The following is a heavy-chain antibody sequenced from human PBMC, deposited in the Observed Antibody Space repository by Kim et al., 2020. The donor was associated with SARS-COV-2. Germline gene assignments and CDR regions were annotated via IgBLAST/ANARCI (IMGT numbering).Heavy chain of an antibody. J-gene: IGHJ6*02. CDR1: GGSFSGYH. D-gene: IGHD2-2*02. V-gene: IGHV4-34*01. CDR2: IIHSGRK. Sequence: SETLSLTCAVYGGSFSGYHWTWIRQPPGRGLEGIGEIIHSGRKSCNPSSKSGVTNSVDTSKNQFSLKLRSVTAADTAVYYCARGRAGVVPSPILGIGPYYEYYAMDVWGQGTTVTVSS. CDR3: ARGRAGVVPSPILGIGPYYEYYAMDV.